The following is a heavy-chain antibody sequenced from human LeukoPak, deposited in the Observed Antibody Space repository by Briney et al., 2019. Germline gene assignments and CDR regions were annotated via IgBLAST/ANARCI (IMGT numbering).Heavy chain of an antibody. V-gene: IGHV3-21*01. Sequence: GGSLRLSCAASGFTFSSYSMNWVRQAPGKGLEWVSSISSSSSYIYYADSVKGRFTISRENAKNSLYLQMNSLRAEDTAVYYCARYEDTAMGQTYFDYWGQGTLVTVSS. CDR2: ISSSSSYI. CDR1: GFTFSSYS. CDR3: ARYEDTAMGQTYFDY. D-gene: IGHD5-18*01. J-gene: IGHJ4*02.